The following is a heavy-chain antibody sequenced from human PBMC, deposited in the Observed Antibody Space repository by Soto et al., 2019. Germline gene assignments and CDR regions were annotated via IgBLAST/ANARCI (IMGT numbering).Heavy chain of an antibody. CDR2: IRSKAYGGTT. CDR1: GFTFGDYA. J-gene: IGHJ6*02. V-gene: IGHV3-49*03. CDR3: STDSSSSSYYYGMDV. Sequence: GASLRLSCTASGFTFGDYAMSWFRQAPGKGLEWVGFIRSKAYGGTTEYAASVKGRFTISRDDSKSIAYLQMNSLKTEDTAVYYCSTDSSSSSYYYGMDVWGQETRVSVS. D-gene: IGHD6-6*01.